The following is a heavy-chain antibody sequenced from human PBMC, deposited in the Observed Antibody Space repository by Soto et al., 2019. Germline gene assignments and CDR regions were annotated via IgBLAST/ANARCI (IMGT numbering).Heavy chain of an antibody. CDR1: GGSISSGDYY. J-gene: IGHJ6*03. CDR3: ARSGDYTNYYYYYMDV. V-gene: IGHV4-61*08. Sequence: PSETLSLTCTVSGGSISSGDYYWSRIRQPPGMGLEWIGYIYYSGITKYNPSLKSRVTISVGTSKNQFSLRLSSVTAADSAVYYCARSGDYTNYYYYYMDVWGKGTTVTVSS. D-gene: IGHD4-17*01. CDR2: IYYSGIT.